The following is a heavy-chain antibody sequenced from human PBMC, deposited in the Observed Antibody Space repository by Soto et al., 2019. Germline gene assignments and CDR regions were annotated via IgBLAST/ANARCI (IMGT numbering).Heavy chain of an antibody. V-gene: IGHV4-34*01. CDR2: INHSGST. CDR1: GGSFSGYY. J-gene: IGHJ6*02. CDR3: ARGPRRGVRFVEWAQGPGRYYGMDV. Sequence: QVQLQQWGAGLLKPSETLSLTCAVYGGSFSGYYWSWIRQPPGKGLEWLWEINHSGSTNYNPSLKRRVTISVDTSKNPFSLKRSSVTAADTAVYYCARGPRRGVRFVEWAQGPGRYYGMDVWGQGTTVTDS. D-gene: IGHD3-3*01.